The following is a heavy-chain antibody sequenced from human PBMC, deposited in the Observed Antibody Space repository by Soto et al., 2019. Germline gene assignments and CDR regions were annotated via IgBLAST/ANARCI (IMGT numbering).Heavy chain of an antibody. Sequence: GESLKISCKGSGYTFTDYWIGWVRQMPGKGLEWMGIIYPGDSDTRYSPSFQGQVTISADKSISTAYLQWSSLKASDTAMYYCATSYYYDSSGYYDYWGQGTLVTVSS. CDR1: GYTFTDYW. CDR3: ATSYYYDSSGYYDY. D-gene: IGHD3-22*01. V-gene: IGHV5-51*01. CDR2: IYPGDSDT. J-gene: IGHJ4*02.